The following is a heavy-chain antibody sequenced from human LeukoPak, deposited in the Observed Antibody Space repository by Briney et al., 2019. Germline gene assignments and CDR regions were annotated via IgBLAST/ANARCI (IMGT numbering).Heavy chain of an antibody. J-gene: IGHJ4*02. Sequence: SETLSLTCAVYGGSFSGYYWSWIRQPPGKGLEWVGEINHSGSTNYNPSLKSRVTISVDTSKNQFSLKLSSVTAADTAVYYCASNYYDSSGYHDYWGQGTLSPSPQ. CDR1: GGSFSGYY. D-gene: IGHD3-22*01. V-gene: IGHV4-34*01. CDR2: INHSGST. CDR3: ASNYYDSSGYHDY.